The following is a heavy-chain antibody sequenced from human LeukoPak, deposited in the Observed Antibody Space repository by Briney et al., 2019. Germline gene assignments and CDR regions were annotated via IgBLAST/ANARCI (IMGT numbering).Heavy chain of an antibody. CDR1: GFTFSSYW. CDR3: AKDQAGWVVEATKEYYFDY. D-gene: IGHD1-26*01. Sequence: PGGSLRLSCAASGFTFSSYWMSWVRQAPGKGLEWVAFIRYDGSNKYYADSVKGRFTISRDNSKNTLYLQMNSLRAEDTAVYYWAKDQAGWVVEATKEYYFDYWGQGTLVTVSS. V-gene: IGHV3-30*02. CDR2: IRYDGSNK. J-gene: IGHJ4*02.